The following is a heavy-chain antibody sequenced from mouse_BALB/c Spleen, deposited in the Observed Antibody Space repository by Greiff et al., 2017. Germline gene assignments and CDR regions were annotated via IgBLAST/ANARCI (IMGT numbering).Heavy chain of an antibody. Sequence: EVMLVESGGGLVKLGGSLKLSCAASGFTFSSYAMSWVRQTPEKRLEWVASISSGGSTYYPDSVKGRFTISRDNARNILYLQMSSLRSEDTAMYYCARGEDYYGSSYDYAMDYWGQGTSVTVSS. V-gene: IGHV5-6-5*01. J-gene: IGHJ4*01. D-gene: IGHD1-1*01. CDR3: ARGEDYYGSSYDYAMDY. CDR2: ISSGGST. CDR1: GFTFSSYA.